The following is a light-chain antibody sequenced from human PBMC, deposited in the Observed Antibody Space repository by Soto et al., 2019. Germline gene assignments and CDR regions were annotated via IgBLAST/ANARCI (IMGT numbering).Light chain of an antibody. V-gene: IGKV2-30*02. CDR1: QSLVHSDGIAY. CDR2: KVS. Sequence: DVVMTQSPLSLPVTLGQPASISCRSNQSLVHSDGIAYFSWIQQRPGRSPRRLIYKVSNRDSGVPARFSGSGSGTDFALKISRVEAEDVGVYYCMQGTHWPITFRQGTRLEIK. CDR3: MQGTHWPIT. J-gene: IGKJ5*01.